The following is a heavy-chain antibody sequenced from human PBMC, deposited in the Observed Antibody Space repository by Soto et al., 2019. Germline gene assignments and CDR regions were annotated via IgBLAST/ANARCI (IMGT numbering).Heavy chain of an antibody. CDR2: ISSSGSTI. CDR1: GFTFSSYE. J-gene: IGHJ3*02. CDR3: ARDRRDELGISAFDI. Sequence: GGSLRLSCAASGFTFSSYEMNWVRQAPGKGLEWVSYISSSGSTIYYADSVKGRFTISRDNAKNSLYLQMNSLRAEDTAVYYCARDRRDELGISAFDIWGQGTMVTV. V-gene: IGHV3-48*03. D-gene: IGHD7-27*01.